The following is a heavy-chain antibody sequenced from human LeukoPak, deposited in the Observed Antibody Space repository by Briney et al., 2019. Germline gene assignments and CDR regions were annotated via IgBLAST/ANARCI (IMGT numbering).Heavy chain of an antibody. CDR3: AIASSGYYSS. Sequence: ASVKVSCKASGYTFTSYYMHWVRQAPGQGLEWMGIINPSGGSTSYAQKFQGRVTMTRDTSTSTAYMELSSLRSEDTAVYYCAIASSGYYSSWGQGTLVTVSS. CDR2: INPSGGST. D-gene: IGHD3-22*01. CDR1: GYTFTSYY. J-gene: IGHJ5*02. V-gene: IGHV1-46*01.